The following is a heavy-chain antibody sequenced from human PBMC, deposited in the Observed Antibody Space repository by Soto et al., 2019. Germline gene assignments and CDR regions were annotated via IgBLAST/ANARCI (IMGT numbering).Heavy chain of an antibody. J-gene: IGHJ3*02. CDR3: ARDFRSPFSSGWFDDAFDI. CDR1: GYTFTSYG. Sequence: ASVKVSCKASGYTFTSYGISWVRQAPGQGLEWMGWISAYNRNTNYAQKLQGRVTMTTDTSTSTAYMELRSLRSDDTAVYYCARDFRSPFSSGWFDDAFDIWGQGTMVTVSS. V-gene: IGHV1-18*01. D-gene: IGHD6-19*01. CDR2: ISAYNRNT.